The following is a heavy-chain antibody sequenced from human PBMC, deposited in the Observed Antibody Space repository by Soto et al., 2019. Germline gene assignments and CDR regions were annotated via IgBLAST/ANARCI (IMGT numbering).Heavy chain of an antibody. CDR2: ISAYNGNT. J-gene: IGHJ3*02. V-gene: IGHV1-18*01. CDR1: GYTFTNYG. Sequence: ASVKVSCKASGYTFTNYGISRVRQAPGQGLEWMGWISAYNGNTNYAQKLQGRVTMTTDTSTSTAYMELRSLRSDDTAVYYCAIKNAFRPTDAFDIWGQGTMVTVSS. D-gene: IGHD1-1*01. CDR3: AIKNAFRPTDAFDI.